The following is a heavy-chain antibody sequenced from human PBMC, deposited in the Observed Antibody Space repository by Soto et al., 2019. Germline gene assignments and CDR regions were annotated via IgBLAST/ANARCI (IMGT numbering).Heavy chain of an antibody. CDR3: ARERVNIVVVTASPGAFDI. V-gene: IGHV1-69*01. Sequence: GAPVKVSCQGSGGTLSSHAISWVGQGPGQRLEWMGGIIPIFGTANYAQKFQGRVTITADESTSTAYMELSSLRSEDTAVYYCARERVNIVVVTASPGAFDIWGQGTMVTVSS. J-gene: IGHJ3*02. D-gene: IGHD2-21*02. CDR1: GGTLSSHA. CDR2: IIPIFGTA.